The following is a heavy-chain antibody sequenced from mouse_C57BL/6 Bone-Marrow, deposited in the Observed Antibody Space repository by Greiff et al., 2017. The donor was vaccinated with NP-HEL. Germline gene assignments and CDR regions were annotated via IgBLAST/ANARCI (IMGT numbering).Heavy chain of an antibody. Sequence: QVQLQQPGAELVKPGASVKLSCKASGYTFTSYWMQWVKQRPGQGLEWIGEIDPSGSYTNYNQKFKGKATLTVDKSSSAAYMQLSSLTSEDSAVYYCARSPDGPYNYAMDYWGQGTSVTVSS. CDR1: GYTFTSYW. CDR2: IDPSGSYT. CDR3: ARSPDGPYNYAMDY. V-gene: IGHV1-50*01. J-gene: IGHJ4*01. D-gene: IGHD1-1*01.